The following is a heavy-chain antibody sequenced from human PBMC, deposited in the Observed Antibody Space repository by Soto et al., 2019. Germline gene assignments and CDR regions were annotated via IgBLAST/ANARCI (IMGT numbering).Heavy chain of an antibody. CDR1: GFTFDDYA. J-gene: IGHJ4*02. CDR2: ISWNSGSI. V-gene: IGHV3-9*01. Sequence: GGSLRLSCAASGFTFDDYAMHWVRQAPGKGLEWVSGISWNSGSIGYADSVKGRFTISRDNAKNSLYLQMNSLRAEDTALYYCAKDIRGRPRYDSTYDYWGQGTQVTVSS. D-gene: IGHD3-22*01. CDR3: AKDIRGRPRYDSTYDY.